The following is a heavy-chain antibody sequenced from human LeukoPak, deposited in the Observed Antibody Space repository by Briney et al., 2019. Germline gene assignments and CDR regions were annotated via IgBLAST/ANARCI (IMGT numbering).Heavy chain of an antibody. CDR3: ARGGYCSSTSCYYDY. CDR1: GGTFSSYA. D-gene: IGHD2-2*01. CDR2: IIPIFGTA. V-gene: IGHV1-69*13. Sequence: SVKVSCKAPGGTFSSYAISWVRQAPGQGLEWMGGIIPIFGTANYAQKFQGRVTITADESTSTAYMELSSLRSEDTAVYYCARGGYCSSTSCYYDYWGQGTLVTVSS. J-gene: IGHJ4*02.